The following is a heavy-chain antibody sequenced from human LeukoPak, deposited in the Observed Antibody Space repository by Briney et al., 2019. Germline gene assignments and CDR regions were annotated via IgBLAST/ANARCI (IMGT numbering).Heavy chain of an antibody. Sequence: PGGSLRLSCAASGFTFSSYAMNWVRQAPGKGLEWVSSINTSGGSTYYADSVKGRFTISRDNSKSTLYLQMNSLRAEDTAVYYCAKAANYYYYYMDVWGKGTTVTISS. J-gene: IGHJ6*03. CDR2: INTSGGST. CDR1: GFTFSSYA. CDR3: AKAANYYYYYMDV. V-gene: IGHV3-23*01.